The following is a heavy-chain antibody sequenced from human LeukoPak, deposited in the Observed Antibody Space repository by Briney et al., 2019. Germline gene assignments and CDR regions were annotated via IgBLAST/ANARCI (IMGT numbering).Heavy chain of an antibody. CDR2: ISGSGGGT. CDR1: GFTSSSYW. CDR3: ASDSSGSDY. V-gene: IGHV3-23*01. Sequence: GGSLRLSCAASGFTSSSYWMTWVRQAPGKGLEWVSAISGSGGGTYYADSVKGRFTISRDNSKNTLYLQMNSLRAEDTAVYYCASDSSGSDYWGQGTLVTVSS. D-gene: IGHD3-22*01. J-gene: IGHJ4*02.